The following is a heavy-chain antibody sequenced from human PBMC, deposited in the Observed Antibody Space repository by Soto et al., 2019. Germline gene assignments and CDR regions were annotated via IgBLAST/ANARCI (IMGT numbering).Heavy chain of an antibody. CDR2: ISSSSSYI. Sequence: GGSLRLSCAASGFTFSSYSMNWVRQAPGKGLEWVSSISSSSSYIYYADSVKGRFTISRDNAKNSLYLQMNSLRAEDTAVYYCARYRRGCSGGSCYDTNYFDYWGQGTLVTVSS. V-gene: IGHV3-21*01. CDR3: ARYRRGCSGGSCYDTNYFDY. J-gene: IGHJ4*02. D-gene: IGHD2-15*01. CDR1: GFTFSSYS.